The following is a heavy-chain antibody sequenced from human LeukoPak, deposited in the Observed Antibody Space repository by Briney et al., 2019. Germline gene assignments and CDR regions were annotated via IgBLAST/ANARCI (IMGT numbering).Heavy chain of an antibody. D-gene: IGHD3-10*01. CDR1: GGSISDYY. CDR2: IYYSGST. Sequence: SETLSLTCTVSGGSISDYYWSWIRQPPGKGLEWIGYIYYSGSTNYNPSLKSRVTISVDTSKNQFSLKLSSVTAADTAVYYCARGLTMVRGVITTDYYYYMDVWGKGTTVTVSS. V-gene: IGHV4-59*01. CDR3: ARGLTMVRGVITTDYYYYMDV. J-gene: IGHJ6*03.